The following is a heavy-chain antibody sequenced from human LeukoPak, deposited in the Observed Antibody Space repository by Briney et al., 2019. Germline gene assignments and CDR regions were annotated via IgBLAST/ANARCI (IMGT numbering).Heavy chain of an antibody. Sequence: GASVKVSCKASGYTFTTYAMNWVRQAPGQGLEWMGGIIPIFGTANYAQKFQGRVTITADETTSTAYMELSSLRSEDTAVYYCARERLPDYYDSSAYRPFDPWGQGTLVTVSS. J-gene: IGHJ5*02. CDR1: GYTFTTYA. CDR3: ARERLPDYYDSSAYRPFDP. D-gene: IGHD3-22*01. V-gene: IGHV1-69*13. CDR2: IIPIFGTA.